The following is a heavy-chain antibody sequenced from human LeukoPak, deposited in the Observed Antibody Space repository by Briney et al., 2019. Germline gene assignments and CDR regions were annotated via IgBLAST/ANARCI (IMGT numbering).Heavy chain of an antibody. Sequence: SGPTLVKPTQTLTLTCTFSGFSLSTSGVGVGWIRQPPGKALEWLALIYWNDDKRCSPSLKSRLTISKDTSKSQVVLTMTNVDPVDSATYYCARHYYDFWGGPGPFDYWGQGTLVTVSS. CDR3: ARHYYDFWGGPGPFDY. J-gene: IGHJ4*02. CDR2: IYWNDDK. V-gene: IGHV2-5*01. D-gene: IGHD3-3*01. CDR1: GFSLSTSGVG.